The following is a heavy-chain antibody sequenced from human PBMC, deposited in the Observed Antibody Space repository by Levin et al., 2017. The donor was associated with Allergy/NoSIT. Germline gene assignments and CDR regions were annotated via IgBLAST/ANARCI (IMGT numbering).Heavy chain of an antibody. J-gene: IGHJ5*02. CDR1: GFTFSRYA. V-gene: IGHV3-23*01. D-gene: IGHD3-22*01. Sequence: GGSLRLSCEASGFTFSRYAMSWVRLAPGKGLEWVSAISGSGDNKYYADSVKGRFIISRDNSKNTLYLQMNSLRAEDTAVYYCAKDQSPNPYYFDSSGYYSSWGQGTLVTVSS. CDR3: AKDQSPNPYYFDSSGYYSS. CDR2: ISGSGDNK.